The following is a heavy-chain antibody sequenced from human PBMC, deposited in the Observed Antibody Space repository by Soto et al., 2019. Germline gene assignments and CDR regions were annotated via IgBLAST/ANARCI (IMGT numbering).Heavy chain of an antibody. D-gene: IGHD2-2*01. J-gene: IGHJ5*02. Sequence: GETLKISCTGSGYAFTSYWIAWVRQMPGKGPEWMGIIYPGDSDTRYSPSFQGQVTISADKSITTAYLQWSGLKASDTAMYYCARGYCTTTICDPWFDPWGQGTLVTVSS. CDR3: ARGYCTTTICDPWFDP. CDR2: IYPGDSDT. V-gene: IGHV5-51*01. CDR1: GYAFTSYW.